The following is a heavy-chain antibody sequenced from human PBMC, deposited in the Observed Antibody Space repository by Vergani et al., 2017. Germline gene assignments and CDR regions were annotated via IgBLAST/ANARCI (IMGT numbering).Heavy chain of an antibody. V-gene: IGHV4-31*01. CDR2: IYYSGST. J-gene: IGHJ6*03. CDR3: ARGNTQNGYRYGYGYYYYMDV. D-gene: IGHD5-18*01. Sequence: QVQLQESGPGLVKPSQTLSLTCTVSGGSISSGGYYWSWIRQHPGKGLEWIGYIYYSGSTYYNPSLKSLVTISVDTSKNQFSLKLSSVTAADTAVYYCARGNTQNGYRYGYGYYYYMDVWGKGTTVTVSS. CDR1: GGSISSGGYY.